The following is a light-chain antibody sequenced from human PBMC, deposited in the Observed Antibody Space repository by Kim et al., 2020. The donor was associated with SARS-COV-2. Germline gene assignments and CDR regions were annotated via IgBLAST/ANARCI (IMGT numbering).Light chain of an antibody. CDR3: SSYTGSNTLI. CDR1: GNDIGRYNY. CDR2: EVS. Sequence: GQSVTISCTGTGNDIGRYNYISWYQQHPGRAPKLIIYEVSRRPSGVPDRFSGSKSGNTASLTVSGLQAEDEAEYYCSSYTGSNTLIFGGGTQLTVL. V-gene: IGLV2-8*01. J-gene: IGLJ2*01.